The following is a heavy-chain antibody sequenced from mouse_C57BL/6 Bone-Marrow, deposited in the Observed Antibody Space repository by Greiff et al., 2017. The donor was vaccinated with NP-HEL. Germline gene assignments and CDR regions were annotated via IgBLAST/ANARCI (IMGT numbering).Heavy chain of an antibody. V-gene: IGHV3-8*01. Sequence: EVKLMESGPGLAKPSQTLSLTCSVTGYSITSDYWNWIRKFPGNKLEYIGYISYSGSTYYNPSLKSRISTIRDTTKNQYYLQLNSVTTEDTATYNCARQRQLRPFYFDYWGQGTTLTVSS. CDR2: ISYSGST. J-gene: IGHJ2*01. CDR3: ARQRQLRPFYFDY. D-gene: IGHD3-2*02. CDR1: GYSITSDY.